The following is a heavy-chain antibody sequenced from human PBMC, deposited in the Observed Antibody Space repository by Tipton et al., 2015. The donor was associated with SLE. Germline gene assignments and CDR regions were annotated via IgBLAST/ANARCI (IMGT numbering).Heavy chain of an antibody. D-gene: IGHD5-18*01. V-gene: IGHV4-4*07. CDR1: GGSINSYY. J-gene: IGHJ3*02. Sequence: TLSLTCTVSGGSINSYYWTWVRQPAGKGLEWIGHFHSSGILNYNPSLKSRVTMSVDTPKNQFSLRLNSVTAADTALYYCAGGGVDTMGGYAFEIWGQGTMVTVSS. CDR3: AGGGVDTMGGYAFEI. CDR2: FHSSGIL.